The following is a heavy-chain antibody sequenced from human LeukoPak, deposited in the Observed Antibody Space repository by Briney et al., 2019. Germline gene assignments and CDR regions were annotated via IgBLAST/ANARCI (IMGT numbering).Heavy chain of an antibody. D-gene: IGHD3-9*01. CDR2: IYHSGST. J-gene: IGHJ4*02. V-gene: IGHV4-38-2*01. CDR1: GYSISSGYY. CDR3: ASLRYFDRLFLFDY. Sequence: SETLSLTCAGSGYSISSGYYWGWIRQPPGKGLEWIGSIYHSGSTYYNPSLKSRVTISVDTSKNQFSLKLSSVTAADTAVYYCASLRYFDRLFLFDYWGQGTLVTVSS.